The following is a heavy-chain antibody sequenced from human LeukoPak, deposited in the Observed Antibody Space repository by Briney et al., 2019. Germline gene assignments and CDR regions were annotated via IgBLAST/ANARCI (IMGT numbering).Heavy chain of an antibody. Sequence: TGGSLRLSCAASGFTFSSYAIHWVRQAPGKGLEWVTIISYDGGNKYYADSVKGRFSISRDSSKNILYLQMNSLRAEDTAVYYCAKDRCSNGIGCYYYYMDVWGKGTTVTISS. J-gene: IGHJ6*03. CDR2: ISYDGGNK. CDR1: GFTFSSYA. V-gene: IGHV3-30*04. CDR3: AKDRCSNGIGCYYYYMDV. D-gene: IGHD2-8*01.